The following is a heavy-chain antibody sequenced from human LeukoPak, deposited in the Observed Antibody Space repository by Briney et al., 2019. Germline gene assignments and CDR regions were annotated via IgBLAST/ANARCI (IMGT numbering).Heavy chain of an antibody. D-gene: IGHD3-3*01. V-gene: IGHV1-46*01. CDR1: GYTFTSYY. Sequence: ASVKVSCKASGYTFTSYYMHWVRQAPGQGLEWMGIINPSGGSTSYAQKFQGRVTMIRDTSTSTVYMELSSLRSEDTAVYYCARVSVLRFLEWLLLNWFDPWGQGTLVTVSS. J-gene: IGHJ5*02. CDR3: ARVSVLRFLEWLLLNWFDP. CDR2: INPSGGST.